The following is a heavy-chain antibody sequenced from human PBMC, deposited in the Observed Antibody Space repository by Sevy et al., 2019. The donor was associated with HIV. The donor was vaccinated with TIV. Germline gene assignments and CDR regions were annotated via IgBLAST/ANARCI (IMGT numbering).Heavy chain of an antibody. CDR3: ARDAGNYHDSSNYYYVYAFVI. CDR2: IYYDGSS. CDR1: GGSIGRYY. D-gene: IGHD3-22*01. J-gene: IGHJ3*02. V-gene: IGHV4-59*01. Sequence: SETLSLTCTVSGGSIGRYYWSWIRQSPGRGLEWIGYIYYDGSSDYNSSLKSRVTISLDTSKNQFSLSLNSVTAADTAVYYCARDAGNYHDSSNYYYVYAFVIWGQGTLVTVSS.